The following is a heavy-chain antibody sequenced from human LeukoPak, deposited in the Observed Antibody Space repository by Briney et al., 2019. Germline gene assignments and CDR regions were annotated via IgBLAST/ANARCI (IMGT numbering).Heavy chain of an antibody. Sequence: GGSLRLSCAASGFTFSRSWVTWVRQAPGKGLEWVASINQDGSVKHYMDSVKGRFTISRDNSNNSLFQQMNSLRAEDTAVYYCAKLSGDVTTFDYWGQGTLVTVSS. CDR1: GFTFSRSW. D-gene: IGHD4-11*01. V-gene: IGHV3-7*01. J-gene: IGHJ4*02. CDR3: AKLSGDVTTFDY. CDR2: INQDGSVK.